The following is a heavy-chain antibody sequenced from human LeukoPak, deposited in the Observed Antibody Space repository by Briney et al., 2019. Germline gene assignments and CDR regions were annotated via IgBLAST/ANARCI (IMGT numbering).Heavy chain of an antibody. CDR1: GYTFTSYY. CDR2: INPSGGST. Sequence: ASVKVSCKASGYTFTSYYMHWVRQAPGQGLEWMGIINPSGGSTSYAQKFQGRVTMTTDTSTSTAYMELRSLRSDDTAVYYCARDRMITFGGVIANAFDIWGQGTMVTVSS. D-gene: IGHD3-16*02. CDR3: ARDRMITFGGVIANAFDI. J-gene: IGHJ3*02. V-gene: IGHV1-46*01.